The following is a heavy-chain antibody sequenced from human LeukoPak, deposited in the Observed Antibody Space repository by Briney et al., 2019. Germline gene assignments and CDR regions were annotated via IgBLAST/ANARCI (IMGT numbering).Heavy chain of an antibody. CDR3: ARGVGQDAFDI. CDR2: IYSGGST. Sequence: GGSLSLSCAASGFTVRNNYVSWVRKAPGKGLEWVSVIYSGGSTYYADSVKGRFTFSKDNSKNTLYLQMTNLRVEDTAAYYCARGVGQDAFDIWGQGTMVTVSS. V-gene: IGHV3-53*01. CDR1: GFTVRNNY. J-gene: IGHJ3*02. D-gene: IGHD1-26*01.